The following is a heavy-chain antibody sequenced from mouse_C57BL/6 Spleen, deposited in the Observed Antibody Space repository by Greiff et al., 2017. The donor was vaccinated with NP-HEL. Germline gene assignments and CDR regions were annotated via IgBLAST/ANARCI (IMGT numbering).Heavy chain of an antibody. V-gene: IGHV14-4*01. D-gene: IGHD2-3*01. CDR1: GFNIKDDY. CDR3: TTSWLLFDY. CDR2: IDPENGDT. Sequence: EVKVVESGAELVRPGASVKLSCTASGFNIKDDYMHWVKQRPEQGLEWIGWIDPENGDTEYASKFQGKATITADTSSNTAYLQLSSLTSEDTAVYYCTTSWLLFDYWGQGTTLTVSS. J-gene: IGHJ2*01.